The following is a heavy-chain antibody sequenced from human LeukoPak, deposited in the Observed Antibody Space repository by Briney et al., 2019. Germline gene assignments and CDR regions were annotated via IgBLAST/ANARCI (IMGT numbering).Heavy chain of an antibody. CDR3: ARQKGKALGYDFWSGYYYYYMDV. D-gene: IGHD3-3*01. Sequence: PSETLSLTCTVSGGSITSDYWTWIRQPAGKGLEWIGRIYTSGSTNYNPSLKSRVTISVDTSKNQFSLKLSSVTAADTAVYYCARQKGKALGYDFWSGYYYYYMDVWGKGTTVTVSS. V-gene: IGHV4-4*07. J-gene: IGHJ6*03. CDR1: GGSITSDY. CDR2: IYTSGST.